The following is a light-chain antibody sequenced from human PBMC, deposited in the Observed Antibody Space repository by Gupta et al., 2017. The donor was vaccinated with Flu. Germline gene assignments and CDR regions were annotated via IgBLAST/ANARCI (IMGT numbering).Light chain of an antibody. CDR1: QSINDW. V-gene: IGKV1-5*03. Sequence: DRVTITCRAGQSINDWLAWYQQKPGKAPKRLIYQASILESGVPSRCSGSGSGTEFTLTISCLQADDFAAYYCQQYSSYSGYSFGQGTKVEIK. J-gene: IGKJ2*03. CDR3: QQYSSYSGYS. CDR2: QAS.